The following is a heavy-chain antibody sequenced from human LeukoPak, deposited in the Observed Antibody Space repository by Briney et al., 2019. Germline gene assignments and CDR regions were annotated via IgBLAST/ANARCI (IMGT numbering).Heavy chain of an antibody. V-gene: IGHV5-51*01. CDR1: GYSFTSYW. Sequence: GESLKISCKGSGYSFTSYWIGWVRQMPGKGLEWMGIIYPGDSDTRYSPSFQGQVTISADKSISTAYLQWSNLKASDTAMYYCAMIVRFRGVITTVDPWGQGTLVTVSS. J-gene: IGHJ5*02. CDR2: IYPGDSDT. CDR3: AMIVRFRGVITTVDP. D-gene: IGHD3-10*01.